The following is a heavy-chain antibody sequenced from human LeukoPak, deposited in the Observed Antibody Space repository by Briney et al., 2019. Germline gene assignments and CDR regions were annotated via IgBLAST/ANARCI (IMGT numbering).Heavy chain of an antibody. V-gene: IGHV4-39*07. CDR1: GGYSISRSPYY. CDR3: ARDSHGFFDY. D-gene: IGHD3-3*01. J-gene: IGHJ4*02. Sequence: SETLSLTCTVSGGYSISRSPYYWGWIRQPPGKGLEWIGSILSGGSTFYTPSLKSRVTISVDSSKNQISLQLSSVTAADTAVYYCARDSHGFFDYWGQGTLVTVSS. CDR2: ILSGGST.